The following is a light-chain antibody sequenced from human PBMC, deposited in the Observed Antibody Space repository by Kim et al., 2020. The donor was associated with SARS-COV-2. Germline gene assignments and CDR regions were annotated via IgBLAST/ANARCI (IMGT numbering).Light chain of an antibody. V-gene: IGLV1-40*01. Sequence: VTISCTGSNSNIGAGYDVHWYQQLPGTAPKLLIYGNSNRPSGVPDRFSGSKSGTSASLAITGLQAEDETDYYCQSYDSSLSGFYVFGTGTKVTVL. CDR1: NSNIGAGYD. CDR3: QSYDSSLSGFYV. CDR2: GNS. J-gene: IGLJ1*01.